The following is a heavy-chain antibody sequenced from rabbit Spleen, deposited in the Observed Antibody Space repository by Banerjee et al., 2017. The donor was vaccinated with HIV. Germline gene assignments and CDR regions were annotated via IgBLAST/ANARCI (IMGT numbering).Heavy chain of an antibody. D-gene: IGHD1-1*01. V-gene: IGHV1S40*01. Sequence: QSLEESGGDLVKPGASLTLTCIASGVSFSGNSYMCWVRQAPGKGLEWIACIDTGSSGFTDFASWAKGRFTISKTSSTTVTMQMTRLTAADTAAYFCARDTSSSCVMYGMDLWGPGTLVTVS. CDR2: IDTGSSGFT. CDR3: ARDTSSSCVMYGMDL. CDR1: GVSFSGNSY. J-gene: IGHJ6*01.